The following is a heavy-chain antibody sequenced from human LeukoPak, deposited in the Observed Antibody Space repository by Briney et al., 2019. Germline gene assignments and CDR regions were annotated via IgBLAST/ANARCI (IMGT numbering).Heavy chain of an antibody. Sequence: ASVKVSCKASGGTFSSYAISWVRQAPGQRLEWMGWINAGSGNTKYSQEFQGRVTITRDTSASTAYMELSSLRSEDMAVYYCAREGSSGWYYFDYWGQGTLVTVSS. D-gene: IGHD6-19*01. J-gene: IGHJ4*02. CDR3: AREGSSGWYYFDY. CDR1: GGTFSSYA. CDR2: INAGSGNT. V-gene: IGHV1-3*03.